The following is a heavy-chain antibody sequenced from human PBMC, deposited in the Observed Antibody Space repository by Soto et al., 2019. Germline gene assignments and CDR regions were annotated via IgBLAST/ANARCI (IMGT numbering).Heavy chain of an antibody. D-gene: IGHD3-22*01. CDR2: IYSSGTN. Sequence: QVQLQESGPGLVKPSQTLSLTCTVSGDFISSGGYYWSWIRQFPGKGVEWIGYIYSSGTNYYNPSLNCRITISLDTSKNQFSLNLSSVTAADTAVYYCARTDSSGYYFVYWGQGTLVTV. CDR1: GDFISSGGYY. J-gene: IGHJ4*02. V-gene: IGHV4-31*03. CDR3: ARTDSSGYYFVY.